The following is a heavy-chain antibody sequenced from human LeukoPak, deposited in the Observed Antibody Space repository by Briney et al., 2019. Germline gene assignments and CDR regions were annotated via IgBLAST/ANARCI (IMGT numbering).Heavy chain of an antibody. J-gene: IGHJ6*02. V-gene: IGHV3-66*02. Sequence: GGSLRLSCAASGFTISSNYMSWVRQAPGKGVEWVSVIYRGGSAYYADSVKGRFTISRDNSKNTLYLQMNSLIAEDTAVYYCATDPDSSSGMDVWGQGTTVTVSS. CDR3: ATDPDSSSGMDV. D-gene: IGHD1-14*01. CDR1: GFTISSNY. CDR2: IYRGGSA.